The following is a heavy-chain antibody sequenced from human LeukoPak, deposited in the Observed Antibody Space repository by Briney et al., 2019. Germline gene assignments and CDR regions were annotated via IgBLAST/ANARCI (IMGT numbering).Heavy chain of an antibody. J-gene: IGHJ4*02. CDR3: ARDLEVASALDY. V-gene: IGHV3-7*03. CDR2: IKQDGREK. D-gene: IGHD5-12*01. CDR1: GFTFSNDW. Sequence: LSGGSLRLSCAASGFTFSNDWMSWVRQATGKGVEWVANIKQDGREKYYVASVKRRFTISRDNAKNSLYLQMNSLRAEDTALYYCARDLEVASALDYWGQGTLVTVSS.